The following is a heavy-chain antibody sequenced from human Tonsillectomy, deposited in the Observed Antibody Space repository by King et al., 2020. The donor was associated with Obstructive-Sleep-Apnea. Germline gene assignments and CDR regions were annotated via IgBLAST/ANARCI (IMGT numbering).Heavy chain of an antibody. CDR3: AKDIIGAAAGRVFDY. V-gene: IGHV3-9*01. CDR1: GLTFDDYA. J-gene: IGHJ4*02. Sequence: VQLVESGGGLVQPGRSLRLSCAASGLTFDDYAMHWVRQAPGKGLKWFSGISGNSVSIGYADSVKGRFTISRDNAKNSLYLQMNSLRAEDTALYYCAKDIIGAAAGRVFDYWGQGTLVTVSS. D-gene: IGHD6-13*01. CDR2: ISGNSVSI.